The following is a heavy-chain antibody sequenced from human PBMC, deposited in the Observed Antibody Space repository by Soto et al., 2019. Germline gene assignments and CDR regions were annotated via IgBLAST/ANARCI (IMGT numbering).Heavy chain of an antibody. Sequence: GGSPRLSLSAPCLIFRKALVKWGPPAPRKGLEWVGRIKSRTDGGTSDYGAPAKGRFAISRDDSRNIVYMQMNSLKIEDTGVYYCTTDSYSSAITVRFDYWGHGTLVTVSS. D-gene: IGHD1-26*01. CDR3: TTDSYSSAITVRFDY. J-gene: IGHJ4*01. CDR2: IKSRTDGGTS. V-gene: IGHV3-15*07. CDR1: CLIFRKAL.